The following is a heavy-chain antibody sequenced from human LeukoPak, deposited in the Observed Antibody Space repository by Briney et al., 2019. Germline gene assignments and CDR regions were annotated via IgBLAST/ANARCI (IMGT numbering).Heavy chain of an antibody. Sequence: PGGSLRHSCAASGFTFHECYMSWIGQAPGKGLEWVSYISSSSSYTNYADSVKGRFTISRDNAKNSLYLQMNSLRAEDTAVYYCARDNIAEVPAAMLPNGIDDWGQGTTVTVSS. J-gene: IGHJ6*02. CDR2: ISSSSSYT. V-gene: IGHV3-11*05. CDR1: GFTFHECY. D-gene: IGHD2-2*01. CDR3: ARDNIAEVPAAMLPNGIDD.